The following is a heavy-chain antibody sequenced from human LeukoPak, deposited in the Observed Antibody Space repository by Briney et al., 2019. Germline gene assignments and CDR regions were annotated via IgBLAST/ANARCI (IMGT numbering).Heavy chain of an antibody. CDR2: IKQDGNEK. Sequence: GGSLRLSCAASGFTFSSYWMSWVRQAPGKGLEWVANIKQDGNEKYYVDSVKGRFTISRDNAKNSLYLQMNSLRAEDTAVYYSVRMGWNCSSCYLDDYWGQGTLVTVSS. CDR3: VRMGWNCSSCYLDDY. J-gene: IGHJ4*02. V-gene: IGHV3-7*01. CDR1: GFTFSSYW. D-gene: IGHD2-2*01.